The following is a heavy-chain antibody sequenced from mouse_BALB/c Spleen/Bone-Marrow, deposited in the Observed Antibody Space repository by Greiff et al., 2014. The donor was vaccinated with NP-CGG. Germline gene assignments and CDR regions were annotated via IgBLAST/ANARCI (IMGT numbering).Heavy chain of an antibody. CDR2: ISIYSGNT. Sequence: LEESGPELVRPGVSVKISCKGSGYAFTDYPMHWVKQSHAKSLEWIGVISIYSGNTNYNQNFKGKAKMTVDKSSSTVYMELARLTSEDSAIYHCARGFLGYFDYWGQGTTLTVSS. V-gene: IGHV1S137*01. CDR1: GYAFTDYP. CDR3: ARGFLGYFDY. J-gene: IGHJ2*01.